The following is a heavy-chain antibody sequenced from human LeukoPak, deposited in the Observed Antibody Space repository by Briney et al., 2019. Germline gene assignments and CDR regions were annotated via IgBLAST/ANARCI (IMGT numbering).Heavy chain of an antibody. V-gene: IGHV3-21*01. CDR2: ISSSSSYI. J-gene: IGHJ4*02. D-gene: IGHD1-7*01. CDR1: GFTLRRYS. CDR3: ARDQGNYSRFDY. Sequence: GGGVSVSRPSSGFTLRRYSLHWVGQAPWRGREGVSSISSSSSYIYHAHSVKGRFTISRDNAKNSMYLQTDSLRGEDTAVYYRARDQGNYSRFDYWGQGTLVTVSS.